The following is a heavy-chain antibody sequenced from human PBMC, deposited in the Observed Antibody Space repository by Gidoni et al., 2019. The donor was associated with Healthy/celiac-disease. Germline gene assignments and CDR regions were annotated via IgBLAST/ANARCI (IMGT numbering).Heavy chain of an antibody. CDR1: GGSFSGYY. D-gene: IGHD2-2*01. Sequence: QLQLQQWRAGLLKPSAPLSLTCAVSGGSFSGYYWRWIRQPPGKVLEWIGEINNRGSTNYNPSLKSRVTIAVDTSKNQFSLKLSSVTAADTAVYYCARAAIVVVPAANYYYYGMDVWGQGTTVTVSS. CDR3: ARAAIVVVPAANYYYYGMDV. CDR2: INNRGST. V-gene: IGHV4-34*01. J-gene: IGHJ6*02.